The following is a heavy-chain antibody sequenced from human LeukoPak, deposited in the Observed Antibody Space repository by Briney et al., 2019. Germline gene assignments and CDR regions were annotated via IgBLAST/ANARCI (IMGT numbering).Heavy chain of an antibody. D-gene: IGHD6-13*01. Sequence: GGSLRLSCAASGFTFSNTWMNWVRQAPGKGLEWVSYISSSSSTIYYADSVKGRFTISRDNAKNSLYLQMNSLRAEDTAVYYCAREYSSSWYGGPQYFQHWGQGTLVTVSS. CDR3: AREYSSSWYGGPQYFQH. CDR1: GFTFSNTW. V-gene: IGHV3-48*04. J-gene: IGHJ1*01. CDR2: ISSSSSTI.